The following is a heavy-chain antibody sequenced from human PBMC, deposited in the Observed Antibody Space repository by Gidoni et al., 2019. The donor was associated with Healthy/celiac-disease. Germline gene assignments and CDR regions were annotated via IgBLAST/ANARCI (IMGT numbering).Heavy chain of an antibody. Sequence: EVQLVESGGGVVQPGGSLKLSCADSGFTFSASAMHWVSQASGKGLEWVGRIRSKATSYATAYAASVKGRFTISRDDSKNTAYLQMNSLKTEDTAVYYCTRPGKGNDDYYYYYMDVWGKGTTVTVSS. CDR2: IRSKATSYAT. CDR3: TRPGKGNDDYYYYYMDV. J-gene: IGHJ6*03. D-gene: IGHD1-1*01. CDR1: GFTFSASA. V-gene: IGHV3-73*02.